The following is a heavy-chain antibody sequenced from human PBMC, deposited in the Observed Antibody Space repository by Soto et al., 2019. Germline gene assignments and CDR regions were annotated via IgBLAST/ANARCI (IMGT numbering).Heavy chain of an antibody. CDR1: GGSISGYY. CDR3: ARGSMITFGGAPFDY. Sequence: SETLSLTCAVYGGSISGYYWSWIRQPPGKGLEWIGEINHSGSTNYNPSLKSRVTISVDTSKNQFSLKLSSVTAADTAVYYCARGSMITFGGAPFDYWGQGTLVTVSS. CDR2: INHSGST. J-gene: IGHJ4*02. V-gene: IGHV4-34*01. D-gene: IGHD3-16*01.